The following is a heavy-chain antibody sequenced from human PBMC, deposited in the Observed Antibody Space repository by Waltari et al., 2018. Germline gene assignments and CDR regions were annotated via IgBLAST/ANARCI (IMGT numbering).Heavy chain of an antibody. J-gene: IGHJ2*01. CDR3: ARGARRTTVTTGWWYFDL. CDR2: RNSDGSST. V-gene: IGHV3-74*01. Sequence: EVQLVESGGGLVQPGGSLRLSCAASGFTYSMYWMHWVRQAQGKGLGWVSRRNSDGSSTSYADSVKGRFTISKDHAKNTVYLQMNSLRAEDTAIYYCARGARRTTVTTGWWYFDLWGRGTLVTVSS. CDR1: GFTYSMYW. D-gene: IGHD4-17*01.